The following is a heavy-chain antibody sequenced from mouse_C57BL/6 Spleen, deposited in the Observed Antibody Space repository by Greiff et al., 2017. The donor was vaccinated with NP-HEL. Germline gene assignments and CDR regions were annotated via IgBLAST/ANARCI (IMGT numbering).Heavy chain of an antibody. J-gene: IGHJ2*01. CDR3: ARSWGDFDY. Sequence: VKLMESGPELVKPGASVKISCKASGYSFTSYYIHWVKQRPGQGLEWIGWIYPGSGNTKYNEKFKGKATLTADTSSSTAYMQLSSLTSEDSAVYYCARSWGDFDYWGQGTTLTVSS. CDR1: GYSFTSYY. V-gene: IGHV1-66*01. D-gene: IGHD4-1*01. CDR2: IYPGSGNT.